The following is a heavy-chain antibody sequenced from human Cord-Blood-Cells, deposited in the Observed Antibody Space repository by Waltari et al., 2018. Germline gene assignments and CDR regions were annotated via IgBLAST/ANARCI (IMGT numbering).Heavy chain of an antibody. CDR1: GFTFSSYA. D-gene: IGHD3-22*01. V-gene: IGHV3-23*01. J-gene: IGHJ4*02. CDR3: AKQSITMIVVVITRGYFDY. Sequence: LRLSCAASGFTFSSYAMSWVRQAPGKGLEWVSAISGSGGSTYYADSVKGRFTISRDNSKNTLYLQMNSLRAEDTAVYYCAKQSITMIVVVITRGYFDYWGQGTLVTVSS. CDR2: ISGSGGST.